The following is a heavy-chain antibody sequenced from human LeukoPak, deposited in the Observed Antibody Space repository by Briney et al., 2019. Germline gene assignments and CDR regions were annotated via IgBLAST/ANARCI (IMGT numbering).Heavy chain of an antibody. CDR2: INPSGGGT. CDR1: GYTFTSYY. V-gene: IGHV1-46*01. CDR3: ARGPEDGYNFDY. Sequence: ASVRVSCKASGYTFTSYYMHWVRQAPGQGLEWMGIINPSGGGTSHEHKFPGRVTMTRDPSTSTVYMELSSLRSEDTAVYFCARGPEDGYNFDYWGQGTLVTV. J-gene: IGHJ4*02. D-gene: IGHD5-24*01.